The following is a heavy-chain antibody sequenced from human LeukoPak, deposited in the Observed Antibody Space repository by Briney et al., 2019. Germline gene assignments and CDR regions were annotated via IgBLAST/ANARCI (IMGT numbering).Heavy chain of an antibody. CDR1: GGSISNSFYY. Sequence: SETLSLTCTVSGGSISNSFYYWAWIRQPPGKGLEWIGSVYHSGSTYYNPSLKSRVTVSVDTSKNQFSLKLTSVTVADTAVYYCARQFRAEVRGVIGSWGQGTLVTVSS. J-gene: IGHJ4*02. D-gene: IGHD3-10*01. CDR3: ARQFRAEVRGVIGS. V-gene: IGHV4-39*01. CDR2: VYHSGST.